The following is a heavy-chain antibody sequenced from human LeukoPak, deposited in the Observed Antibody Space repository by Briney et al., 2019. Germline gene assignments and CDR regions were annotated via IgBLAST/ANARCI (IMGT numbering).Heavy chain of an antibody. V-gene: IGHV3-7*03. CDR3: ARDQYDTWSRRGNFDS. J-gene: IGHJ4*02. Sequence: PGGSLSLSFVAPGFTFGKYWLGGVRKAPGKGLEWVANLKLDGSEKNYVDSVKGRFTISRDNTKNSLYLQMNSLRVEDTAVFYCARDQYDTWSRRGNFDSWGQGTLVIVSS. CDR2: LKLDGSEK. D-gene: IGHD3-3*01. CDR1: GFTFGKYW.